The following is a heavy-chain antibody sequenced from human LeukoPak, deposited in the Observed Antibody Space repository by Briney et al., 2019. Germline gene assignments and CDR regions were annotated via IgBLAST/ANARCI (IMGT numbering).Heavy chain of an antibody. CDR3: ARQYYYDSSGYFREDAFDI. CDR1: GGSISSYY. CDR2: IYYSGST. D-gene: IGHD3-22*01. V-gene: IGHV4-59*08. J-gene: IGHJ3*02. Sequence: SSETLSLTCTVSGGSISSYYWSWIRQPPGKGLEWIGYIYYSGSTNYNPSLKSRVTISVDTSKNQFSLKLSSVTAADTAVYYCARQYYYDSSGYFREDAFDIWGQGTMVTVSS.